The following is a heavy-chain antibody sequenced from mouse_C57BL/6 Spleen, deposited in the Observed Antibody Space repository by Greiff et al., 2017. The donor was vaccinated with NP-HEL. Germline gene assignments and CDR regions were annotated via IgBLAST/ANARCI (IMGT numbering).Heavy chain of an antibody. V-gene: IGHV1-64*01. CDR3: ARRYGSSYGYFDV. CDR2: IHPNSGST. J-gene: IGHJ1*03. CDR1: GYTFTSYW. Sequence: VQLQQSGAELVKPGASVKLSCKASGYTFTSYWMHWVKQRPGQGLEWIGMIHPNSGSTNYNEKFKSKATLTVDKSSSTAYMQLSSLTSEDSAVYYCARRYGSSYGYFDVWGTGTTVTVSS. D-gene: IGHD1-1*01.